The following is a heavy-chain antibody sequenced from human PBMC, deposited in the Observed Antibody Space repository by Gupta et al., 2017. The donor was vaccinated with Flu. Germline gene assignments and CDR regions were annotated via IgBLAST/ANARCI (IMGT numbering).Heavy chain of an antibody. CDR2: DGSNK. CDR3: AKDGAVRMYSSGWYVWGIERPVAEGTIDY. J-gene: IGHJ4*02. D-gene: IGHD6-19*01. Sequence: DGSNKYYADSVKGRFTISRDNSKNTLYLQMNSLRAEDTAVYYCAKDGAVRMYSSGWYVWGIERPVAEGTIDYWGQGTLVTVSS. V-gene: IGHV3-30*02.